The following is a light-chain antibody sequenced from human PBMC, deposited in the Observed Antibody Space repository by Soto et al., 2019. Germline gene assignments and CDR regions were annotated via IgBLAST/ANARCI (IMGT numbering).Light chain of an antibody. CDR1: KDIKNY. CDR3: QHYDDLPWA. J-gene: IGKJ1*01. V-gene: IGKV1-33*01. CDR2: AAS. Sequence: DIQMTQSPSSLSASVGDRVTITCQANKDIKNYLNWYQQRPGKALKLLIYAASILETGVPSRFSGSGSGTYFTFTISSLQPEDVATYYCQHYDDLPWAFGQGTKVAIK.